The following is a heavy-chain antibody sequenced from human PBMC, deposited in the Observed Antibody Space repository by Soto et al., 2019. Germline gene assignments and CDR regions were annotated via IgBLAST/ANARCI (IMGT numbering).Heavy chain of an antibody. D-gene: IGHD1-1*01. CDR2: IHHSGSI. Sequence: QVQLQQWGAGLLKPSETPSLTCAVYGGSLSGYYWTWIRRPPGKGLEWIGEIHHSGSINYNSSLKSRFTISADTSKNQFFLKLSSVTAADTAVYYCSRGGDAYKAGNYWGQGTFVTVSS. CDR1: GGSLSGYY. V-gene: IGHV4-34*01. J-gene: IGHJ4*02. CDR3: SRGGDAYKAGNY.